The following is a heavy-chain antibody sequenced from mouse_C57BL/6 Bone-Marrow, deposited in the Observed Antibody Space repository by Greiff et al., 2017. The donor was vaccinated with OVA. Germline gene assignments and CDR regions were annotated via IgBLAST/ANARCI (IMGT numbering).Heavy chain of an antibody. Sequence: VQLQQSGGGLVKPGGSLKLSCAASGFTFSSYAMSWVRQTPEKRLEWVATISDGGSYTYYPDNVKGRFTISRDNAKNNLYLQMSHLKSEDTAMYYCAIIPEAMDYWGQGTSVTVSS. CDR3: AIIPEAMDY. J-gene: IGHJ4*01. CDR2: ISDGGSYT. CDR1: GFTFSSYA. V-gene: IGHV5-4*01. D-gene: IGHD2-4*01.